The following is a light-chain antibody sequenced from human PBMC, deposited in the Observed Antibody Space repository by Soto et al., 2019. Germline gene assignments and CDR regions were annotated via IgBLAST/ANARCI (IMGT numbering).Light chain of an antibody. V-gene: IGLV6-57*03. Sequence: NFMLTQPHSVSESPGQTVTISCTRTSGSIASNYVQWYQQRPGSAPTIVIYEDNQRPSGVPDLFSGFIDSSANSASLTISGLKTEDEADYYCQSFDTAVVVGGGTKLTVL. CDR3: QSFDTAVV. CDR2: EDN. CDR1: SGSIASNY. J-gene: IGLJ3*02.